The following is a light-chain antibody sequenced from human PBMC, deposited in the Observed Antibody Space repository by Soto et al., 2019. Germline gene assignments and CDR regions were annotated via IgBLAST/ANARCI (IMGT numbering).Light chain of an antibody. V-gene: IGKV3-20*01. CDR2: GSS. J-gene: IGKJ1*01. Sequence: ELVLTQSPGTLSLSPGERATLSCRARQSLNSFYLAWYQQKPGQAPRLLIYGSSNTATGIPERFSCSESGTDVTLTISRLDTEDFAVYYCQQYDISPRTFGQGTKVE. CDR1: QSLNSFY. CDR3: QQYDISPRT.